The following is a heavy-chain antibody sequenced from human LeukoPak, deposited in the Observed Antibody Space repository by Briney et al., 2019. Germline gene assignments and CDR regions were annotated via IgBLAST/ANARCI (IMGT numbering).Heavy chain of an antibody. Sequence: GGSLRLSCAASGFTFSSYAMSWVRQAPGKGLEWVSAISGSGGSTYYADSVKGLFTISRDNSKNTLYLQMNSLRAEDTAVYYCAKVGAAATGFPFDYWGQGTLVTVSS. CDR1: GFTFSSYA. D-gene: IGHD2-15*01. V-gene: IGHV3-23*01. J-gene: IGHJ4*02. CDR2: ISGSGGST. CDR3: AKVGAAATGFPFDY.